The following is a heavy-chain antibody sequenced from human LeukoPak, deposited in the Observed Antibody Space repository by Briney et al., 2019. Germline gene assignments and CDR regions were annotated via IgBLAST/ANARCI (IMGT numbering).Heavy chain of an antibody. Sequence: GASVKVSCKASGGTFSSYAISWVRQAPGQGLEWMGGIIPIFGTANYAQKFQGRVTITADESTSTAYMELSSLRSEDTAVYYCARQPYDYVWGSYRRLEFDYWGQGTLVTVSS. CDR3: ARQPYDYVWGSYRRLEFDY. CDR2: IIPIFGTA. D-gene: IGHD3-16*02. CDR1: GGTFSSYA. V-gene: IGHV1-69*13. J-gene: IGHJ4*02.